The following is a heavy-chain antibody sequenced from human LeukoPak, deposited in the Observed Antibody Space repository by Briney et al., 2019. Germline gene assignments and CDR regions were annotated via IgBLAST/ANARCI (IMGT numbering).Heavy chain of an antibody. CDR2: INHSGST. Sequence: SETLSLTCAVYGGSFSGYYWSWIRQPPGKGLEWMGEINHSGSTNYNPSLKSRVTISVDTSKNQFSLKLSSVTAADTAVYYCARVSSSWYGCDIWGQGTMVTVSS. V-gene: IGHV4-34*01. D-gene: IGHD6-13*01. CDR1: GGSFSGYY. J-gene: IGHJ3*02. CDR3: ARVSSSWYGCDI.